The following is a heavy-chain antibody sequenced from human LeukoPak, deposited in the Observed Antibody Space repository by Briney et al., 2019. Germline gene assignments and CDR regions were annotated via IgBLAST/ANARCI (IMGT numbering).Heavy chain of an antibody. Sequence: GGSLRLSCAASGFTFSSYGMSWVRQAPGKGLEWVSAISGSGNYINYADSVKGRFTISRDNAKDSLYLQMNSLRAEDTAVYYCAELGITMIGGVWGKGTTVTISS. V-gene: IGHV3-21*01. CDR1: GFTFSSYG. CDR3: AELGITMIGGV. D-gene: IGHD3-10*02. CDR2: ISGSGNYI. J-gene: IGHJ6*04.